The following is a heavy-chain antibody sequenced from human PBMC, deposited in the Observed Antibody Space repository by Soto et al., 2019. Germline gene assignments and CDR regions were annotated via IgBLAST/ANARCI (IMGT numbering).Heavy chain of an antibody. Sequence: QITLKESGPTLVKPTQTLTLTCTFSGFSLSTTGMGVGWIRQPPGKALEWLALIYWNNDKRYSPSLKSRLNITRDTSKNPVVLTMTNIDHVDTATYSCAHRRKIYYSVWTDYRNDSFAYWGQGSLITVS. V-gene: IGHV2-5*01. CDR3: AHRRKIYYSVWTDYRNDSFAY. CDR1: GFSLSTTGMG. J-gene: IGHJ4*02. CDR2: IYWNNDK. D-gene: IGHD3-16*01.